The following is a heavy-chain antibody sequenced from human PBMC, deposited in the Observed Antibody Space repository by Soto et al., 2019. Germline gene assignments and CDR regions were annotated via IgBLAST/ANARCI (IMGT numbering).Heavy chain of an antibody. CDR3: ARGRGVVYSPGANYYRAFDM. V-gene: IGHV1-3*01. CDR1: GYNFTSYT. CDR2: INAVNGNT. J-gene: IGHJ3*02. D-gene: IGHD3-10*01. Sequence: GASVKVSCKASGYNFTSYTMHWVRQAPGQRLEWMGWINAVNGNTKYSQKFQGRVTITRDTSASTAYMDLSSLRSEDTAVYYCARGRGVVYSPGANYYRAFDMWGQGTVVTVSS.